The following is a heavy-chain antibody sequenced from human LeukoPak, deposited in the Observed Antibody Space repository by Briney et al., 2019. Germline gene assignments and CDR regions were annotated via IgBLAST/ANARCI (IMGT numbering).Heavy chain of an antibody. D-gene: IGHD3-22*01. V-gene: IGHV4-39*01. CDR2: IYYSGST. Sequence: SETLSLTCTVSGGSISSSSYYWGWIRQPPGKGLEWIGSIYYSGSTYYNPSLKSRVTISVDTSKNQFSLKLSSVTAADTAVYYCARHHRTNYYDSSGYFLSNWFDPWGQGTLVTVSS. J-gene: IGHJ5*02. CDR3: ARHHRTNYYDSSGYFLSNWFDP. CDR1: GGSISSSSYY.